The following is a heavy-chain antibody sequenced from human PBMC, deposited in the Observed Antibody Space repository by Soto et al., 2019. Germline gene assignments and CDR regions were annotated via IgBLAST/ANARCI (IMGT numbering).Heavy chain of an antibody. CDR1: GFTFSGHS. CDR3: ARDQGTVSGVVTTIDY. CDR2: ISSSSTYI. Sequence: GGSLRLSCAASGFTFSGHSMNWVRQAPGKGLEWVSSISSSSTYIYYADSLKGRFTISRDNAKNSLYLQINGLRAEDTAVYYCARDQGTVSGVVTTIDYWGQGTLVTVSS. D-gene: IGHD3-3*01. J-gene: IGHJ4*02. V-gene: IGHV3-21*01.